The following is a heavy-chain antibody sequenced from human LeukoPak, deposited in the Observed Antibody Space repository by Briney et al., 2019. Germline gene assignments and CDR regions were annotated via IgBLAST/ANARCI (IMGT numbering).Heavy chain of an antibody. CDR3: ARAHSTGWYYFDY. D-gene: IGHD6-19*01. V-gene: IGHV4-59*01. CDR1: GGSISSYY. Sequence: SETLSLTCTVSGGSISSYYWSWIRQPPGKGLEWIGYIYYSGSTNYNPSLKSRVTISVDTSKNQFSLKLSSVTAADTAVYYCARAHSTGWYYFDYWGQGTLVTVSS. CDR2: IYYSGST. J-gene: IGHJ4*02.